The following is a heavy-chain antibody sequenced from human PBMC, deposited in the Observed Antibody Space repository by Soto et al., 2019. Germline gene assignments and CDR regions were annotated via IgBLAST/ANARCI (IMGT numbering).Heavy chain of an antibody. CDR3: ARDPTPIVVVPAAIGAFDI. J-gene: IGHJ3*02. CDR1: GYTFTGYY. D-gene: IGHD2-2*01. V-gene: IGHV1-2*04. Sequence: ASVKVSCKASGYTFTGYYMHWVRQAPGQGLEWMGWINPNSGGTNYAQKFQGWVTMTRDTPISTAYMELSRLRSDDTAVYYCARDPTPIVVVPAAIGAFDIWGQGTMVTV. CDR2: INPNSGGT.